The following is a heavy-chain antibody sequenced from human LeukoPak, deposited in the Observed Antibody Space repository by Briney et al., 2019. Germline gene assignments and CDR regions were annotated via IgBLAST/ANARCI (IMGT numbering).Heavy chain of an antibody. V-gene: IGHV4-34*01. D-gene: IGHD6-6*01. J-gene: IGHJ4*02. CDR3: ARDATFEYSSSSWYFDY. Sequence: SETLSLTCAVYGGSFSGYYWSWIRQPPGKGPEWIGEINHSGSTNYNPSLKSRVTISVDTSKNQFSLKLSSVTAADTAVYYCARDATFEYSSSSWYFDYWGQGTLVTVSS. CDR2: INHSGST. CDR1: GGSFSGYY.